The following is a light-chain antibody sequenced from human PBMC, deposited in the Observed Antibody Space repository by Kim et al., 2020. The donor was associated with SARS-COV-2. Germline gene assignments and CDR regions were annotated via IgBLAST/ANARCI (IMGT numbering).Light chain of an antibody. CDR1: RSNIGSNP. J-gene: IGLJ3*02. CDR3: AAWDYSLNGWV. V-gene: IGLV1-44*01. CDR2: NDN. Sequence: GQRVTVSCSGSRSNIGSNPVNWFQHVPGAAPKLFIYNDNQRPSGVPDRVSDSKSGTSASLAIGGLQSEDEAHYYCAAWDYSLNGWVFGGGTQLTVL.